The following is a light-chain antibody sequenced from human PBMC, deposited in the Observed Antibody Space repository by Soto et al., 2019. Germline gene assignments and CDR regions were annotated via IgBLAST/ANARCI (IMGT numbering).Light chain of an antibody. CDR2: EVR. V-gene: IGLV2-14*01. J-gene: IGLJ2*01. CDR3: RSYTSKSSLI. Sequence: QSVLTQPASVSGSPGQSITISCAGTMRDVGAYNLVSWYQQHPVRAPQLIIYEVRNRPSGISFRFSGSKSGNTASLTISGLQAEDEADYYCRSYTSKSSLIFGGGTKLTVL. CDR1: MRDVGAYNL.